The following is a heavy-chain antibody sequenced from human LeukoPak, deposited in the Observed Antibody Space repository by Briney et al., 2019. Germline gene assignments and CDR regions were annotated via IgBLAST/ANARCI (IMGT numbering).Heavy chain of an antibody. CDR2: IWYDGSNK. CDR1: GFTFSSYS. J-gene: IGHJ4*02. V-gene: IGHV3-33*08. D-gene: IGHD2-2*01. CDR3: ASTYCSSTSCYEYYFDY. Sequence: GGSLRLSCAASGFTFSSYSMNWVRQAPGKGLEWVAVIWYDGSNKYYADSVKGRFTISRDNSKNTLYLQMNSLRAEDTAVYYCASTYCSSTSCYEYYFDYWGQGTLVTVSS.